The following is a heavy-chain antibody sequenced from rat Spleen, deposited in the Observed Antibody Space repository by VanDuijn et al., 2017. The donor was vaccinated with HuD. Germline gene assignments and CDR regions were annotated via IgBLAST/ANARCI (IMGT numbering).Heavy chain of an antibody. J-gene: IGHJ4*01. V-gene: IGHV5-7*01. CDR3: AKDKDGGYVMDA. CDR2: ISWGGTNT. CDR1: GFTFDDYE. D-gene: IGHD1-11*01. Sequence: EVQLVESDGGLVQPGRSLKLSCAASGFTFDDYEMTWVRQVPKNGLEWVASISWGGTNTYYPDNVKGRVTISRDNAKSTLYLQMNSLRSEDTATYYCAKDKDGGYVMDAWGQGASVTVSS.